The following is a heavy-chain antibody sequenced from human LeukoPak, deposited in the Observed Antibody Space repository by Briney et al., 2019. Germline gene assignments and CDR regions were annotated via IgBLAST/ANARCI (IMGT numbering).Heavy chain of an antibody. V-gene: IGHV3-11*01. CDR3: ARTDYGDPFDI. Sequence: GGSLRLSCAASRFTFSDYYMSWIRQAPGKGLEWASYISSSGDTIHYADSVKGRFTISRDSSKNTLYLQMDSLRAEDTAVYYCARTDYGDPFDIWGQGTLVTVSS. D-gene: IGHD4-17*01. CDR1: RFTFSDYY. CDR2: ISSSGDTI. J-gene: IGHJ3*02.